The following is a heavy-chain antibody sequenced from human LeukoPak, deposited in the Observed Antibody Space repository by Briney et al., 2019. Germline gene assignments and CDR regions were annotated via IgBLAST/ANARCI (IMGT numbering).Heavy chain of an antibody. V-gene: IGHV3-23*01. Sequence: PGGSLRLSCAASGFTFSSYAMSWVRQAPGKGLEWVSAISGGGDNTYYADSVKGRFTISRDNSKNTLYLQMNSLRVEDTAVYYCAKAASSSWPSYYYGMDVWGQGTTVTVSS. CDR3: AKAASSSWPSYYYGMDV. J-gene: IGHJ6*02. D-gene: IGHD6-13*01. CDR2: ISGGGDNT. CDR1: GFTFSSYA.